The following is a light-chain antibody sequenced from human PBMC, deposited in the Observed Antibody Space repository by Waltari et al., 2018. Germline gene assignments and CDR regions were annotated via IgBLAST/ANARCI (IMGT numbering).Light chain of an antibody. CDR1: QSVAGRN. V-gene: IGKV3-20*01. CDR2: GAS. Sequence: EIVLTQSPGTLSLSPGERATLSCRASQSVAGRNLAWYQQKAGQAPMLLIYGASSRATGIPDRFSGSGSGTEFTLTISRLEPEDVAVYYCQQYNNSPLTFGGGTKVEIK. CDR3: QQYNNSPLT. J-gene: IGKJ4*01.